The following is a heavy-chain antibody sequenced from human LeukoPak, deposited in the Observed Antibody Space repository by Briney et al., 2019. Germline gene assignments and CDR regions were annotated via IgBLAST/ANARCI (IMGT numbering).Heavy chain of an antibody. Sequence: SETLSLTCTVSGGSISSYYWSWIRQPPGKGLEWIGEVNHSGGTNYNPSLKSRVTISVDTSKNQFSLNLNSVSAADTAVYYCARSRQIFGVAENWFDPWGQGTLVTVSS. J-gene: IGHJ5*02. CDR3: ARSRQIFGVAENWFDP. CDR1: GGSISSYY. CDR2: VNHSGGT. D-gene: IGHD3-3*01. V-gene: IGHV4-34*01.